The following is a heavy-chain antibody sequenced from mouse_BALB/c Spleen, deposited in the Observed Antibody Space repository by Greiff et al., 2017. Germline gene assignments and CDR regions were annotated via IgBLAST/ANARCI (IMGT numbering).Heavy chain of an antibody. V-gene: IGHV5-12-1*01. CDR2: ISSGGGST. D-gene: IGHD5-5*01. Sequence: EVMLVESGGGLVKPGGSLKLSCAASGFAFSSYDMSWVRQTPEKRLEWVAYISSGGGSTYYPDTVKGRFTISRDNAKNTLYLQMSSLKSEDTAMYYCARRRLPSSWFAYWGQGTLVTVSA. CDR3: ARRRLPSSWFAY. CDR1: GFAFSSYD. J-gene: IGHJ3*01.